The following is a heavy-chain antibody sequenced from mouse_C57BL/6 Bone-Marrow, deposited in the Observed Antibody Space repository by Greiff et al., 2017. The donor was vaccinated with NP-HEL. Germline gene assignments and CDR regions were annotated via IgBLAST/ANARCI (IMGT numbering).Heavy chain of an antibody. CDR2: IYPRSGNT. CDR3: ARAGYYYGEWFAY. Sequence: QVHVKQSGAELARPGASVKLSCKASGYTFTSYGISWVKQRTGQGLEWIGEIYPRSGNTYYNEKFKGKATLTADKSSSTAYMELRSLTSEDSAIYICARAGYYYGEWFAYWGQGTLVTVSA. V-gene: IGHV1-81*01. CDR1: GYTFTSYG. J-gene: IGHJ3*01. D-gene: IGHD1-1*01.